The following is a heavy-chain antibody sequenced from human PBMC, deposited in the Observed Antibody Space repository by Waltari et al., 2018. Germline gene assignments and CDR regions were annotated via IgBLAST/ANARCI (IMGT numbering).Heavy chain of an antibody. CDR3: VRHARTTSGGKHFDH. V-gene: IGHV4-39*01. CDR2: MYYSGST. CDR1: GASISSSSYY. D-gene: IGHD2-15*01. Sequence: QLQLQESGPGLVKASETLSLTCTVSGASISSSSYYWGWVRQPPGKGLEWMGNMYYSGSTYYNPSLKSRVTISGDTSKSQFSLKLSSVTAADTSMYYCVRHARTTSGGKHFDHWGQGMLVTVSP. J-gene: IGHJ4*02.